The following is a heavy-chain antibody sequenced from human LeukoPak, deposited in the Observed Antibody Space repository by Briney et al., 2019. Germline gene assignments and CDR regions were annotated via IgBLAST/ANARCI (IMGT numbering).Heavy chain of an antibody. J-gene: IGHJ4*02. D-gene: IGHD5-12*01. Sequence: GGALRLSCAVTGINFRGYWMAWVRQAPGKGLERVANMKQDGSVIYYVDCVKGRFTISRDNAKNSLYLEMNSLRVEDTAVYYCARDLGHTGYDLYDYWGQGTLVTVSS. CDR2: MKQDGSVI. V-gene: IGHV3-7*01. CDR1: GINFRGYW. CDR3: ARDLGHTGYDLYDY.